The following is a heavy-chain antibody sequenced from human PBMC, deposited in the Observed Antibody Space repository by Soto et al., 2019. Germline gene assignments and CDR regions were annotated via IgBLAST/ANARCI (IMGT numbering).Heavy chain of an antibody. CDR2: ISSSSSTI. Sequence: EVQLVESGGGLVQPGGSLRLSCAASGFTFSSYSMNWVRQAPGKGLEWVSYISSSSSTIYYADSVKGRFTSSRDNAKNSLYLQMNSLREEDTAVYYCARGLYYYDSSGYWGYWGQGTLVTVSS. V-gene: IGHV3-48*02. D-gene: IGHD3-22*01. CDR1: GFTFSSYS. J-gene: IGHJ4*02. CDR3: ARGLYYYDSSGYWGY.